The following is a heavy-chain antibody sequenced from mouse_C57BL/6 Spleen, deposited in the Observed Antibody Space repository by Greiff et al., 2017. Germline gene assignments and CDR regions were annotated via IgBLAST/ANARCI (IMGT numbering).Heavy chain of an antibody. CDR1: GFTFSSYG. CDR3: ARWGLRGDFDY. J-gene: IGHJ2*01. Sequence: EVHLVESGGDLVKPGGSLKLSCAASGFTFSSYGMSWVRQTPDKRLEWVATISSGGSYTYYPDSVKGRFTISRDNAKNTLYLQMSSLKSEDTAMYYCARWGLRGDFDYWGQGTTLTVSS. CDR2: ISSGGSYT. D-gene: IGHD2-4*01. V-gene: IGHV5-6*01.